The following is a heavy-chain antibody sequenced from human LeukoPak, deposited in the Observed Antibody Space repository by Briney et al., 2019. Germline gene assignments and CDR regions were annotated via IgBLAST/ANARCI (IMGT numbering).Heavy chain of an antibody. Sequence: ASVKVSCKVSGYTLAELSIHWVRQAPGKGLEWMGGFDTEDGETIYAQKFQGRVTMTEDTSTDTAYMELSSLGSEDTAVYYCARDMGSGSLHYWGQGTLVTVSS. CDR2: FDTEDGET. J-gene: IGHJ4*02. CDR1: GYTLAELS. D-gene: IGHD1-26*01. CDR3: ARDMGSGSLHY. V-gene: IGHV1-24*01.